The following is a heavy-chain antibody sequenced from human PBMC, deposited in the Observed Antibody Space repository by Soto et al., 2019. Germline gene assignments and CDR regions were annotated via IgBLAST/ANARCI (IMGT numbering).Heavy chain of an antibody. D-gene: IGHD3-3*02. J-gene: IGHJ5*02. V-gene: IGHV4-34*01. CDR1: GGSFSDYY. Sequence: SETLSLTCAVYGGSFSDYYWNWIRQPPGKGLEWIGVINHSGSTNYNPSLKSRVTISVDTSKNQFSLKLSSVTAADTAVYYCASPKIAFYDWFEPWGQGTLVTVSS. CDR2: INHSGST. CDR3: ASPKIAFYDWFEP.